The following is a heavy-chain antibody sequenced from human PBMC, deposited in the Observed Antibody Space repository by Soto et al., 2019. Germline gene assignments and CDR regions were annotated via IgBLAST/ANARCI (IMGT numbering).Heavy chain of an antibody. Sequence: QGQLVQSGAEVKKPAASVQVSCKASGYTFASYAISWMRQAPGQGLEWMGWISAYNGNTNYAQRLQGRVTMTTDTSSSTAYMGLRSLTSIYSAVYYCARDPPPPDYWGQGTLVTVSS. CDR3: ARDPPPPDY. V-gene: IGHV1-18*01. CDR2: ISAYNGNT. J-gene: IGHJ4*02. CDR1: GYTFASYA.